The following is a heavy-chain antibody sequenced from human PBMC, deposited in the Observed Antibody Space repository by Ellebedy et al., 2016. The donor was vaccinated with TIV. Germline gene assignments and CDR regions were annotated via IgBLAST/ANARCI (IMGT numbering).Heavy chain of an antibody. CDR3: ARGAGYFDP. J-gene: IGHJ5*02. D-gene: IGHD6-25*01. Sequence: PGGSLRLSCAASGITVSTNYMSWVRQAPGKGLEWVSVIFGGDNIKYADSVKDRFTISRDNSKNTLYLQMNSLRAEDTAVYYCARGAGYFDPWGRGTLVTVSS. V-gene: IGHV3-66*01. CDR2: IFGGDNI. CDR1: GITVSTNY.